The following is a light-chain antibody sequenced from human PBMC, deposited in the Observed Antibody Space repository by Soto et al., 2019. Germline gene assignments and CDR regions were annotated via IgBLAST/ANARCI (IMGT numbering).Light chain of an antibody. Sequence: QSVLTQPPSVSGAPGQRVTISCTGSSSNIGAGYDVHWYQQLPGAAPKLLIHANSHRPSGVPDRFSDSRSGTSASLAITGLQGEDEANYFCQTYDSSLSGSLFGGGTKLTVL. J-gene: IGLJ3*02. CDR3: QTYDSSLSGSL. V-gene: IGLV1-40*01. CDR2: ANS. CDR1: SSNIGAGYD.